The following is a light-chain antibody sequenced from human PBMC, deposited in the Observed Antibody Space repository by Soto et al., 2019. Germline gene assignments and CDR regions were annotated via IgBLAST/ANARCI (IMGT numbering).Light chain of an antibody. CDR1: SSNIGSNT. Sequence: QSVLTQPPSASGTPGQRVTISCSGSSSNIGSNTVNWYQQLPRTAPKLLIYTNNHRPSGVPDRFSGSKSGTSASLAISGLQSDDEADYYCAPWDDSLSGPVFGGGTKPTVL. CDR3: APWDDSLSGPV. CDR2: TNN. V-gene: IGLV1-44*01. J-gene: IGLJ2*01.